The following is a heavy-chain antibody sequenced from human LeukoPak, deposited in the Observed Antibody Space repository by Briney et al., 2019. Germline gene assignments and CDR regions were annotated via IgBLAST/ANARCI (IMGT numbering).Heavy chain of an antibody. V-gene: IGHV4-59*13. D-gene: IGHD3-22*01. J-gene: IGHJ4*02. Sequence: PSETLSLTCSVSGASITSYYWSWLRQPPGKGLEWVGYIYYSGSTNYNPSLKSRVAISVDTSTNQFSLKLTSVTAADTAVYYRARGEDSSGYYPYYFDCWGQGTLVTVSS. CDR1: GASITSYY. CDR2: IYYSGST. CDR3: ARGEDSSGYYPYYFDC.